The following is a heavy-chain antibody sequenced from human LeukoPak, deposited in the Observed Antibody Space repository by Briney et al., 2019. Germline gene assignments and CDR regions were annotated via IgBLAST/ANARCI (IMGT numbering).Heavy chain of an antibody. D-gene: IGHD4-17*01. CDR3: ASSHDYGDSVRWFDP. V-gene: IGHV1-69*06. Sequence: ASVKVSCKASRGTLSRYAISWGRQAPGQGLEWMGGITPIFVTANYPQKFQGRVTITADKSTSTAYMELSSLRSEDTAVYYCASSHDYGDSVRWFDPWGQGPLVTVSS. J-gene: IGHJ5*02. CDR2: ITPIFVTA. CDR1: RGTLSRYA.